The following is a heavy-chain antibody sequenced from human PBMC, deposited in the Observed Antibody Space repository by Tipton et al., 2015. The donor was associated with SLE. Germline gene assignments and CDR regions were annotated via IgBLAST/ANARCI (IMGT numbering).Heavy chain of an antibody. D-gene: IGHD3-10*01. CDR3: ARITMIRGLLNWFDP. CDR2: IYYTGVT. V-gene: IGHV4-59*08. J-gene: IGHJ5*02. Sequence: TLSLTCTVSGDSISSHYWSWIRQPPGKGLEWIGYIYYTGVTKYSPSLKSRVSISADTSKNQFSLKLTSVAATDTAVYFCARITMIRGLLNWFDPWGQGTLVAVSS. CDR1: GDSISSHY.